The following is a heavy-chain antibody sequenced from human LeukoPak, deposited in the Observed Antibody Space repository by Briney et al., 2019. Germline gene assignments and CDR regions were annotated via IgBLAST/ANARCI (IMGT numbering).Heavy chain of an antibody. CDR2: INPNSGGT. Sequence: GASVKVSCKASGYTFTGYYMHWVRQAPGQGLEWMGWINPNSGGTNYAQKFQGRVTMTRDTSISTAYMELSRLRSDDTAVYYCARGKRGYSYGNWFDPWGQGTLVTVSS. V-gene: IGHV1-2*02. CDR3: ARGKRGYSYGNWFDP. CDR1: GYTFTGYY. D-gene: IGHD5-18*01. J-gene: IGHJ5*02.